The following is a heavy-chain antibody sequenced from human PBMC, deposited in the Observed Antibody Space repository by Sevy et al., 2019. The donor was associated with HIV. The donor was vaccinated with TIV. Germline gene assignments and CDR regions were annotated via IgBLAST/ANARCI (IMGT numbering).Heavy chain of an antibody. Sequence: SETLSLTCTVSGGSISSYYWNWIRQPAGKGLEWIGRIYTSGSHHYNPSLKSRVTMSIDTSKNQFSLKLSSVTAADTAVYYCARGEYNSGWYVDYWGQGTLVTVSS. CDR3: ARGEYNSGWYVDY. CDR2: IYTSGSH. J-gene: IGHJ4*02. D-gene: IGHD6-19*01. V-gene: IGHV4-4*07. CDR1: GGSISSYY.